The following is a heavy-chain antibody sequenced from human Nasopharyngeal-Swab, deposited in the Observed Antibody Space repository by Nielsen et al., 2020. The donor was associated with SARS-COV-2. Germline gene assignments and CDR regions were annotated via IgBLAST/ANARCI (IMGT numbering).Heavy chain of an antibody. D-gene: IGHD3-16*01. CDR3: ARGGVSNGFDM. CDR2: IGTAGNP. J-gene: IGHJ3*02. V-gene: IGHV3-13*05. CDR1: GFTFSNFD. Sequence: GGSLRLSCTASGFTFSNFDMHWVRQRPGKGLEWVSGIGTAGNPYPPGSVKGQFTISRENANNSLYLQMDSLRAGDTAVYYCARGGVSNGFDMWGQGTMVTVSS.